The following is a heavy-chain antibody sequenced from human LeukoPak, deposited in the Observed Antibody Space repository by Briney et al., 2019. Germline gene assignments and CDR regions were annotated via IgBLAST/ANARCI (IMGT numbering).Heavy chain of an antibody. J-gene: IGHJ6*02. V-gene: IGHV5-10-1*01. D-gene: IGHD3-10*01. Sequence: GESLKISFKGSGXSFTSYCITWVRQMPGKGMEWMGRIDPSDSYTNYSPSFQGHVTISVDKSISTAYLQWSSLKASDTAMYYCARPSTLVRGFAPYGMDVWGQGTTVTVSS. CDR2: IDPSDSYT. CDR1: GXSFTSYC. CDR3: ARPSTLVRGFAPYGMDV.